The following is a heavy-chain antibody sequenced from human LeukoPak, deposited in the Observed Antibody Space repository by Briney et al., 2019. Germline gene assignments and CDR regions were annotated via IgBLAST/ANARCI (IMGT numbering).Heavy chain of an antibody. Sequence: SQTLSLTCTVSGGSISSGGYYWSWIRQHPGKGLEWIGYIYYSGSTKYNPSLKSRVTISVDTSKNQFSLKLSSVTAAATAVYYCARSSNYYGMDVWGQGTTVTVSS. CDR3: ARSSNYYGMDV. J-gene: IGHJ6*02. V-gene: IGHV4-31*03. CDR1: GGSISSGGYY. CDR2: IYYSGST. D-gene: IGHD3-10*01.